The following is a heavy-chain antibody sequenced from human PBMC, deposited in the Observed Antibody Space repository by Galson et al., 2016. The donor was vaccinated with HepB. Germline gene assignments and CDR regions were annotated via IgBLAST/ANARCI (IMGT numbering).Heavy chain of an antibody. V-gene: IGHV4-34*01. D-gene: IGHD4-23*01. CDR1: GGSFSGYY. CDR2: INPSGST. Sequence: SETLSLTCAVYGGSFSGYYWSWIRQPPGKGLEWIGEINPSGSTNYNPSLKSRVTMSVDTSKNQFSLKLTAATVADTDVYYCARLLAGRKMVRWRAFDLWGRGTMVTVSS. CDR3: ARLLAGRKMVRWRAFDL. J-gene: IGHJ3*01.